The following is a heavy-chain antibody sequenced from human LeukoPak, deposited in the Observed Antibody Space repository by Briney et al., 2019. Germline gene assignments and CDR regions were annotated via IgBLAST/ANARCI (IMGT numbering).Heavy chain of an antibody. CDR3: AKPEAVAGDAFDI. CDR2: ISYDGSNK. Sequence: GRSLRLSCAASGFTFSSYGMHWVRQAPGKGLEWVAVISYDGSNKYYADSVKGRFTISRDNSKNTLYLQMNSLRAEDTAVYYCAKPEAVAGDAFDIWGQGTMVTVSS. D-gene: IGHD6-19*01. V-gene: IGHV3-30*18. J-gene: IGHJ3*02. CDR1: GFTFSSYG.